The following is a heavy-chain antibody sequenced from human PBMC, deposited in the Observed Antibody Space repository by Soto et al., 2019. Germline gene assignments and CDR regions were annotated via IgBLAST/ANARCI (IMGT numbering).Heavy chain of an antibody. CDR1: GFNFVEYA. J-gene: IGHJ6*02. V-gene: IGHV3-9*01. CDR2: ISWDGGRI. Sequence: GGSLRLSCAASGFNFVEYAMHWVRQIPGKGLEWVSGISWDGGRIGYADSVKGRFTISRDNAKKSLFLQMNSLRPEDTALYYWAKGVVHATQPRCCFYGMDVWGQGSTVTVAS. D-gene: IGHD2-15*01. CDR3: AKGVVHATQPRCCFYGMDV.